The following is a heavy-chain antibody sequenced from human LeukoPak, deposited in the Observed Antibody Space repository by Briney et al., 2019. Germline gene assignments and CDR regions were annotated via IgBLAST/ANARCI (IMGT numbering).Heavy chain of an antibody. V-gene: IGHV4-30-4*08. Sequence: SETLSLTCTVSGGSINNVDYYWSWIRQPPGKGLERIGYIYDSGSTSYNPSLKSRVTLSVDTSKNQFSLKLSSVTAADTAVYYCARIPSRGGGPWGQGTLVTVSS. CDR3: ARIPSRGGGP. CDR2: IYDSGST. J-gene: IGHJ5*02. CDR1: GGSINNVDYY. D-gene: IGHD2-15*01.